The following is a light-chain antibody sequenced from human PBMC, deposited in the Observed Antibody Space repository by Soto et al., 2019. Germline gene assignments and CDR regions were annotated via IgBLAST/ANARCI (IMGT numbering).Light chain of an antibody. CDR3: QQYNNWPLT. Sequence: EIVMTQSPATLSVSPGERATLSCRASQGVTSNLAWYQQKPGQPPRRLIYGASTRATGIPARFSGSGSGTEFTLTISSLQSEDFAVYYCQQYNNWPLTFGGGTKVEIK. V-gene: IGKV3-15*01. J-gene: IGKJ4*01. CDR1: QGVTSN. CDR2: GAS.